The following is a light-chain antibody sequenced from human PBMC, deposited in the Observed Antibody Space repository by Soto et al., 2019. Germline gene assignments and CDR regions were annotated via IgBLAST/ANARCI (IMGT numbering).Light chain of an antibody. J-gene: IGKJ1*01. Sequence: DIVMTQSPDSLAVSLGERATINCRSSQSVLYSSNNKNYLAWYQQKPGQPPKLLIYWVSTRESGVPDRFSGSESGTDFTLTISSLQAEDVAVYYCQHYYNPPQNFGQGTKVEIK. CDR3: QHYYNPPQN. CDR1: QSVLYSSNNKNY. V-gene: IGKV4-1*01. CDR2: WVS.